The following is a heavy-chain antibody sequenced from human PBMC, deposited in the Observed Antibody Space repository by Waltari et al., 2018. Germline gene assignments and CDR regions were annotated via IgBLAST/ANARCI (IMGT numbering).Heavy chain of an antibody. CDR3: ARDPATKWGVFYFDH. CDR1: GFHFSRFA. D-gene: IGHD7-27*01. V-gene: IGHV3-30*10. CDR2: TSYDGTNN. J-gene: IGHJ4*02. Sequence: HVQLVESGGGVVQPGKSMRLSCAAPGFHFSRFAIPWVRQAPGKGVEWVAITSYDGTNNYYTDSVKGRFNISRDNSKNTLYLQINALRHEDTAVYFCARDPATKWGVFYFDHWGQGTLVTVSS.